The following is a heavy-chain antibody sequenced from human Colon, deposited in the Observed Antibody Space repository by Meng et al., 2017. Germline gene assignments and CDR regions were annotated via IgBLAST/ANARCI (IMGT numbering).Heavy chain of an antibody. CDR1: GDSIRSSNW. CDR3: ARVIYASGNMAHLDY. D-gene: IGHD3-10*01. Sequence: QVQLQEWGPGLVKLSRTLSLTCAVAGDSIRSSNWWSWVRQPPGRGLEWIGEIYHSGSTNYNPSLKNRVSMTVDKSNNEFSLTLSSVTAADTAFYYCARVIYASGNMAHLDYWGQGTLVTVSS. CDR2: IYHSGST. J-gene: IGHJ4*02. V-gene: IGHV4-4*02.